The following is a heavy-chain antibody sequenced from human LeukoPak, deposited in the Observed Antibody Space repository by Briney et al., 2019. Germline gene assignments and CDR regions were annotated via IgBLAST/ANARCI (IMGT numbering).Heavy chain of an antibody. D-gene: IGHD2-15*01. CDR1: GGSISSYY. Sequence: SETLSLTCTVSGGSISSYYWSWIRQPPGKGLEWIGYIYYSGSTNYNPSLKSRVTMSVDTSKNQFSLKLSSVTAADTAVYYCARHSVLKDSSSWFDPWGQGTLVTVSS. CDR3: ARHSVLKDSSSWFDP. J-gene: IGHJ5*02. CDR2: IYYSGST. V-gene: IGHV4-59*08.